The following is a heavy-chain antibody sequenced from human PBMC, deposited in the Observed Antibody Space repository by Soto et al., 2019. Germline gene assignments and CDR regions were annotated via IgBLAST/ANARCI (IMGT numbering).Heavy chain of an antibody. CDR1: GYTFTSYG. V-gene: IGHV1-18*01. J-gene: IGHJ6*02. Sequence: VQLVQSGAEVKKPGASVKVSCKASGYTFTSYGISWVRQAPGQGLEWMGWISAYNGNTNYAQKLQGRVTMTTDTSTSTAYMELRSLRSDDTAVYYCARDSGPFNYYYYYGMDVWGQGTTVTVSS. CDR2: ISAYNGNT. CDR3: ARDSGPFNYYYYYGMDV.